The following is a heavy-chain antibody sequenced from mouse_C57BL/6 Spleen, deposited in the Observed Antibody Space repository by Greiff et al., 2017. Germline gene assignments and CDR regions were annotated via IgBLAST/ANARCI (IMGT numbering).Heavy chain of an antibody. CDR3: ARETTAYYFDY. CDR1: GYSITSGYD. CDR2: ISYSGST. Sequence: ESGPGMVKPSQSLSLTCTVTGYSITSGYDWHWIRHFPGNKLEWMGYISYSGSTNYNPSLKSRISITHDTSKNHFFLKLNSVTTEDTATYYCARETTAYYFDYWGQGTTLTVSS. J-gene: IGHJ2*01. V-gene: IGHV3-1*01. D-gene: IGHD1-2*01.